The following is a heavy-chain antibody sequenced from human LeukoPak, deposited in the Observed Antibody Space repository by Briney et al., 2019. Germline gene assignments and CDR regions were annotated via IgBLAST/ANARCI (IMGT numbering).Heavy chain of an antibody. J-gene: IGHJ4*02. V-gene: IGHV3-30-3*01. CDR2: MSYDGINK. D-gene: IGHD5-12*01. CDR1: GFTFSSYA. Sequence: GGSLRLSCAASGFTFSSYAMHWVRQAPGKGLEWVAVMSYDGINKYYADSVKGRFTISRDNSKNTLYLQMNSLRAEDTAVYYCARRRGYSGYDLDYWGQGTLVTVSS. CDR3: ARRRGYSGYDLDY.